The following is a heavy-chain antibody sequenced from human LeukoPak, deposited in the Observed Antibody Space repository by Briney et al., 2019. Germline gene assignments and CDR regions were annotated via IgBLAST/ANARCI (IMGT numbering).Heavy chain of an antibody. J-gene: IGHJ4*02. CDR2: VSYSGST. Sequence: SETLSLTCTVSGGSIGSYYWNWIRQPPGKGLEWIGYVSYSGSTNYNPSLKSRVTMSVDMSKNQFSLKLSSVTAADTAVYFCARATSGYYLDFWDQGTLVTVYS. CDR3: ARATSGYYLDF. D-gene: IGHD3-22*01. V-gene: IGHV4-59*01. CDR1: GGSIGSYY.